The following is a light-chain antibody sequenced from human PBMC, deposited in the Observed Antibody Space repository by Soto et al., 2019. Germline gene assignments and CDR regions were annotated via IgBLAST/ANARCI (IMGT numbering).Light chain of an antibody. CDR1: QIINTY. J-gene: IGKJ4*01. Sequence: DIQVTQSPSSLSASVGDRVTISCRASQIINTYLNWYQQKPGQAPTLLIYSASILQSGVPSRFTGSGSGTDFLLTISSLQPEDFAIYYCQQSYSNPPTFGGGTKVEI. V-gene: IGKV1-39*01. CDR3: QQSYSNPPT. CDR2: SAS.